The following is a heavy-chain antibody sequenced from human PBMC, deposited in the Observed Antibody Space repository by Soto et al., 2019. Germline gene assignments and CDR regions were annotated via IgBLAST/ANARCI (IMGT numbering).Heavy chain of an antibody. CDR1: GFTFSSYG. J-gene: IGHJ4*02. CDR2: ISYDENNK. CDR3: ENVLTGEFDY. D-gene: IGHD7-27*01. Sequence: GGSLRLSCAASGFTFSSYGMNWVRQAPGKGLEWVAVISYDENNKYYADSVKGRFTISRDNSKNTLYLQMNSLRAEDTAVYYCENVLTGEFDYWGQGTLVTVSS. V-gene: IGHV3-30*18.